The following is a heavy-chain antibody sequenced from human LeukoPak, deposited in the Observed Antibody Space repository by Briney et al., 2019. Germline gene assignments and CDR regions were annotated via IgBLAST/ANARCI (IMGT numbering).Heavy chain of an antibody. D-gene: IGHD3-16*01. CDR3: ARGSGGAFDI. CDR2: IGTAGDT. V-gene: IGHV3-13*01. Sequence: GGSLRLSCAASGFTFSSYDMHWVRQATGKGLEWVSAIGTAGDTHYPGSVKGRFTISRENAKKSLYLQMNSLRAGDTAVYYCARGSGGAFDIWGQGTMVTVSS. CDR1: GFTFSSYD. J-gene: IGHJ3*02.